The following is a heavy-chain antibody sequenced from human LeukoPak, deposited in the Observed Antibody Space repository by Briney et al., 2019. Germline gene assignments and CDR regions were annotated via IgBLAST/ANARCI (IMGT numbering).Heavy chain of an antibody. CDR3: AKSDGYYQDFDY. CDR2: ISWNSGSI. Sequence: QAGGSLRLSCAASGFTFDDYAMHWVRQAPGKGLEWVSGISWNSGSIGYADSVKGRFTISRDNAKNSLYLQMNSLRAEDTALYYCAKSDGYYQDFDYWGQGTLVTVSS. V-gene: IGHV3-9*01. J-gene: IGHJ4*02. D-gene: IGHD3-22*01. CDR1: GFTFDDYA.